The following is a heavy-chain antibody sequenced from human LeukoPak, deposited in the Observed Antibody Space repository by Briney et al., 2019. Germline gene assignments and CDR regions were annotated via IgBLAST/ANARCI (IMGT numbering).Heavy chain of an antibody. J-gene: IGHJ3*02. CDR3: ARYCSGGSCFSEAFDI. CDR2: IYTSGST. Sequence: SETLSLTCTVSGGSISSYYWSWIRQPAGKGLEWIGRIYTSGSTNYNPSLKSRVTTSVDTSKNQFSLKLSSVTAADTAVYYCARYCSGGSCFSEAFDIWGQGTMVTVSS. CDR1: GGSISSYY. D-gene: IGHD2-15*01. V-gene: IGHV4-4*07.